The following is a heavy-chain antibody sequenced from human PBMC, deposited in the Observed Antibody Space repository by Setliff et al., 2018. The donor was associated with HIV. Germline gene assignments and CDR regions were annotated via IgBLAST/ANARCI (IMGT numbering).Heavy chain of an antibody. CDR3: ARNSFPRAVTGTGPLFDY. CDR1: GYTFTSYG. Sequence: ASVKVSCKASGYTFTSYGSSWLRQAPGQGLEWMGWISAYNGDTQSTQRFQGRVTMTTDTSTNTAYMEVRSLRSDDTAVYYCARNSFPRAVTGTGPLFDYWGQGSLVTVSS. J-gene: IGHJ4*02. D-gene: IGHD6-19*01. CDR2: ISAYNGDT. V-gene: IGHV1-18*01.